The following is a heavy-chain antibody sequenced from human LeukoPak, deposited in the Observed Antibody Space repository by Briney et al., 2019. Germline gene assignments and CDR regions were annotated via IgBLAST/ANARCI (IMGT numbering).Heavy chain of an antibody. CDR3: ARGARGWYLRY. D-gene: IGHD6-19*01. CDR1: GVSFSGYY. J-gene: IGHJ4*02. Sequence: SETLSLTCAVYGVSFSGYYWSWIRQPPGKGLEWIGEINHSGSTNYNPSLKTRVTISVDTSKNQFSLKLSSVTAADTAVYYCARGARGWYLRYWGQGTLVTVSS. V-gene: IGHV4-34*01. CDR2: INHSGST.